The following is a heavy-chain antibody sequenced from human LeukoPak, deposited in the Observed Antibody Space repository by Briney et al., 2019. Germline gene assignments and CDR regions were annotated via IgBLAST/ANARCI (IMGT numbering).Heavy chain of an antibody. V-gene: IGHV4-38-2*01. D-gene: IGHD3-22*01. CDR2: IYHSGST. CDR3: ARHRPAHGNSYDGSGYFIDY. Sequence: SETLSLTCAVSGYSISSGYYWGWIRQPPGKGLEWIGSIYHSGSTYYNPSLKSRVTISVDTSKNQFSLKLSSVTAADTAVYYCARHRPAHGNSYDGSGYFIDYWGKGTLVTVSS. J-gene: IGHJ4*02. CDR1: GYSISSGYY.